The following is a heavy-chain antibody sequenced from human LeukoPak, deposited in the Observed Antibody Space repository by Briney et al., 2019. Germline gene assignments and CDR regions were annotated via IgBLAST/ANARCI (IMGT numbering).Heavy chain of an antibody. Sequence: GGSLRLFCGASGFTFTSYAMSWIRQAPGKGLEWVSAISGGGENTYYGDSVKGRFTISRDNSKNTLYLQMNSLRAEDTATYCCAKPRAMTTGVGRYFDLWGRGTLVTVSS. J-gene: IGHJ2*01. CDR1: GFTFTSYA. CDR2: ISGGGENT. D-gene: IGHD1-1*01. V-gene: IGHV3-23*01. CDR3: AKPRAMTTGVGRYFDL.